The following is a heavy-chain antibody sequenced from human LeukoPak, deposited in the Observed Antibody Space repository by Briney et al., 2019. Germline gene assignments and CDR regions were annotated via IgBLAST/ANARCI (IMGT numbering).Heavy chain of an antibody. J-gene: IGHJ6*03. D-gene: IGHD4-17*01. CDR2: IYHSGST. Sequence: SETLSLTCTVSGYSISSGYYWGWIRQPPGKGLEWIGSIYHSGSTYYNPSLKSRVTISVDTSKNQFSLKLSSVTAADTAVYYCARVPTLYGDYSYYVDVWGKGTTVTVSS. CDR3: ARVPTLYGDYSYYVDV. CDR1: GYSISSGYY. V-gene: IGHV4-38-2*02.